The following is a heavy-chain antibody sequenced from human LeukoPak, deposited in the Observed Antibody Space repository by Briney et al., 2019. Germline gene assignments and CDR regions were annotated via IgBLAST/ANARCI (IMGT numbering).Heavy chain of an antibody. CDR3: ARDQGNVDSSGWYFVGNAFDM. J-gene: IGHJ3*02. D-gene: IGHD6-19*01. V-gene: IGHV4-39*07. Sequence: PSETLSLTCTVSGGSISSSSYYWGWIRQPPGKGLEWIGSIYYSGSTYYNPSLKSRVTISVDTSKNQFSLKLSSVTAADTAVYYCARDQGNVDSSGWYFVGNAFDMWGQGTMVTVSS. CDR1: GGSISSSSYY. CDR2: IYYSGST.